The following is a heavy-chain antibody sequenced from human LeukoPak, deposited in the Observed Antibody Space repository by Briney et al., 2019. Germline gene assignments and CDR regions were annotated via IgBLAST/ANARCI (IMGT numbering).Heavy chain of an antibody. Sequence: GRSLRLPCTASGFTFGDYAMSWVRQAPGKGLEWVAFIRSKAYGGTTEYAASVKGRFTISRDDSKSIAYLQMNSLKTEDTAVYYCTRDLCSSTSCYAPFDYWGQGTLVTVSS. CDR1: GFTFGDYA. D-gene: IGHD2-2*01. CDR2: IRSKAYGGTT. J-gene: IGHJ4*02. CDR3: TRDLCSSTSCYAPFDY. V-gene: IGHV3-49*04.